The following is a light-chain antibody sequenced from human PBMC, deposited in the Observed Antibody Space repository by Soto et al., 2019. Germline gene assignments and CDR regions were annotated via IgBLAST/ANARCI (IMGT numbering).Light chain of an antibody. V-gene: IGKV1-12*01. J-gene: IGKJ5*01. CDR2: GAS. CDR3: QQGGSFPIT. Sequence: DIQMTQSPSSVSASVGDRVTITCRASQDIGSWLAWYQQKPGKAPDLLIYGASSVQSGVPSRFYGSGSGTDFTLTISSLQPEDFATYYCQQGGSFPITFGQGTRLEIK. CDR1: QDIGSW.